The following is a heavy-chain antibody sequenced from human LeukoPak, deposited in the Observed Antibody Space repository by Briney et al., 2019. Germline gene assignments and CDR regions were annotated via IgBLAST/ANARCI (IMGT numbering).Heavy chain of an antibody. CDR2: IIPKYSAS. V-gene: IGHV1-69*01. CDR3: VRPDRIFGVPAAFDA. CDR1: GGSFRDYP. J-gene: IGHJ3*01. Sequence: SVKVSCKASGGSFRDYPINWVRQAPGQGLEWLGGIIPKYSASNYAQALQGRVAITADESTNTVYMEMSGLRPDDTAVYYCVRPDRIFGVPAAFDAWGQGTLVAVSS. D-gene: IGHD3-3*02.